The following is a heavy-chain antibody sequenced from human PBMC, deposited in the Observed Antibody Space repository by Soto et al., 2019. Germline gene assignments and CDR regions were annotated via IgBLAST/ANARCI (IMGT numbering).Heavy chain of an antibody. Sequence: GGSLRLSCAASGFTFSSYAMSWVRQAPGKGLEWVSAISGSGGSTYYADSVKGRFTISRDNSKNTLYLQMNSLRAEDTAVYYCAKPPAGVGATHGPFDYRGQGTLVTVSS. CDR3: AKPPAGVGATHGPFDY. V-gene: IGHV3-23*01. CDR1: GFTFSSYA. CDR2: ISGSGGST. D-gene: IGHD1-26*01. J-gene: IGHJ4*02.